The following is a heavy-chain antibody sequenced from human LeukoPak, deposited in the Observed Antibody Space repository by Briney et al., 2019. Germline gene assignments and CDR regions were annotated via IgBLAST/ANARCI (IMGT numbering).Heavy chain of an antibody. CDR3: ARGFGREYNFAKY. V-gene: IGHV4-59*01. CDR2: IYYSGST. J-gene: IGHJ4*02. D-gene: IGHD3-10*01. Sequence: SETLSLTCTVSGGSISTYYWSWIRQPPGKGLEWIGYIYYSGSTNYNPSLKSRVTKSVDTSKNQYSLKLSSVTAADTAGYYCARGFGREYNFAKYWGQGTLVTVSS. CDR1: GGSISTYY.